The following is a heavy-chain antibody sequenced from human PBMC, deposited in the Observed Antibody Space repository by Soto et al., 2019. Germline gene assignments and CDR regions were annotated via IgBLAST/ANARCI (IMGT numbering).Heavy chain of an antibody. Sequence: QVQLVESGGGVVQPGRSLRLSCAASGFTFSSYGMHWVRQAPGKGLEWVAVISYDGSNKYYADSVKGRFTISRDNSKNTLYLQMNSLRAEDTAVYYCAKATYYDFWSGYFQTTDPDYWGHGTLVTVSS. CDR2: ISYDGSNK. D-gene: IGHD3-3*01. CDR3: AKATYYDFWSGYFQTTDPDY. J-gene: IGHJ4*01. V-gene: IGHV3-30*18. CDR1: GFTFSSYG.